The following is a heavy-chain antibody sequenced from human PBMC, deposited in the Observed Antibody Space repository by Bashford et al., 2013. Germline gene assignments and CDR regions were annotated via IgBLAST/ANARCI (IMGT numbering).Heavy chain of an antibody. CDR3: ARDGHSGTFYXDY. Sequence: GSLRLSCAASGFDFRKYNMNWVRQAPGKGLEWFSSITSSGDDTYYEDSVKGRFTISRDNAKNSLYLQMNSLTVEDTAIYYCARDGHSGTFYXDYWGQGTLVHRLL. CDR1: GFDFRKYN. CDR2: ITSSGDDT. D-gene: IGHD1-26*01. V-gene: IGHV3-21*01. J-gene: IGHJ4*02.